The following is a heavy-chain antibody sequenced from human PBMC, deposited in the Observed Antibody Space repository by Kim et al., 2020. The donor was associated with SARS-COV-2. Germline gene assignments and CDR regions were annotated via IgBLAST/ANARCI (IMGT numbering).Heavy chain of an antibody. V-gene: IGHV3-11*04. D-gene: IGHD2-15*01. CDR3: ARDHEGGNAIDY. J-gene: IGHJ4*02. Sequence: YYEDSVKGRFTISGNNAKNSQYLHRNSLRPEDTAVYYCARDHEGGNAIDYWGQGTLVTVSS.